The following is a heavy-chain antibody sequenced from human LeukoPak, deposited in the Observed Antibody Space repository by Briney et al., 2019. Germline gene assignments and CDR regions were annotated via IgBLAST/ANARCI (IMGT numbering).Heavy chain of an antibody. CDR2: TYYRSKWYN. V-gene: IGHV6-1*01. J-gene: IGHJ4*02. CDR3: ASFHSERDYFDY. Sequence: TSQTLPLTCAISGDSVSSNSAAWNWIRQSPSRGLEWLGRTYYRSKWYNDYAVPVKSRITINPDTSKNQFSLQLNSVTPEDTAVYYCASFHSERDYFDYWGQGTLVTVSS. D-gene: IGHD5-18*01. CDR1: GDSVSSNSAA.